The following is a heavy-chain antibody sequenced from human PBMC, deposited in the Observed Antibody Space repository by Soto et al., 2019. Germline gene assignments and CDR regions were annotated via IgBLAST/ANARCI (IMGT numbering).Heavy chain of an antibody. D-gene: IGHD1-26*01. V-gene: IGHV3-74*01. CDR3: QRGGEMGVDN. CDR1: GFTFNTHW. CDR2: IYFDGITT. J-gene: IGHJ4*02. Sequence: EVQLVESGGGVVQPGGSLRLSCTASGFTFNTHWMHWVRQAPGKGLVWVSRIYFDGITTNYADSVKGRLTVSRDNAKKTVYRHVNILGEGEMAGYYCQRGGEMGVDNGGRETRVTVSS.